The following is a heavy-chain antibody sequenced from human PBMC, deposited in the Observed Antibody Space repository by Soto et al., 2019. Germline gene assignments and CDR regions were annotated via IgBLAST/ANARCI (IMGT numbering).Heavy chain of an antibody. D-gene: IGHD6-19*01. J-gene: IGHJ4*02. Sequence: GGSLRLSCAASGFTFSSYGMHWVRQAPGKGLEWVAVIWYDGSNKYYADSVKGRFTISRDNSKNTLYLQMNSLRAEDTAVYYCARDQGYIAVAVYIFDYWGQGTLVTVSS. V-gene: IGHV3-33*01. CDR3: ARDQGYIAVAVYIFDY. CDR2: IWYDGSNK. CDR1: GFTFSSYG.